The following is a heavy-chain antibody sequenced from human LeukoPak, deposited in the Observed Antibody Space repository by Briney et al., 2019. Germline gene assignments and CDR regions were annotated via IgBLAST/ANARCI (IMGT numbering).Heavy chain of an antibody. Sequence: SGTLSLTCTVSGGSVSSGSYYWSWIRQPPGKGLEWIGYIYYSGSTNYNPSLKSRVTISVDTSKNQFSLKLSSVTAADTAVYYCARDFRVPAAAYWYFDLWGRGTLVTVSS. J-gene: IGHJ2*01. D-gene: IGHD2-2*01. CDR2: IYYSGST. CDR1: GGSVSSGSYY. V-gene: IGHV4-61*01. CDR3: ARDFRVPAAAYWYFDL.